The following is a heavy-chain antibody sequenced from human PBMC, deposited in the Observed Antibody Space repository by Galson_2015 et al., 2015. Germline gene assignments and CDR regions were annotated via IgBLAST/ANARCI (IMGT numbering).Heavy chain of an antibody. CDR1: PPPPPPPPPP. CDR2: IYWDDDK. D-gene: IGHD4-17*01. Sequence: PALVKPTQTLTLTCTFSPPPPPPPPPPPRWIRQPPAKALEWLALIYWDDDKRCSPSLKSRLTITKDTSKNQVVLTMTNMDPVDTATYYCAHMSRYGDPFDYWGQGTLVTVSS. CDR3: AHMSRYGDPFDY. J-gene: IGHJ4*02. V-gene: IGHV2-5*08.